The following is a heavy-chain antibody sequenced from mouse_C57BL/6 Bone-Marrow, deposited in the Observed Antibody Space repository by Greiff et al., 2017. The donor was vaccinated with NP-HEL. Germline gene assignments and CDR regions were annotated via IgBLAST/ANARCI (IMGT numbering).Heavy chain of an antibody. CDR2: ISSGSSTI. V-gene: IGHV5-17*01. D-gene: IGHD2-4*01. CDR1: GFTFSDYG. J-gene: IGHJ2*01. CDR3: AAGRYDYVDY. Sequence: EVQRVESGGGLVKPGGSLKLSCAASGFTFSDYGMHWVRQAPEKGLEWVAYISSGSSTIYYADTVKGRFTISRDNAKNTLFLQMTSLRSEDTAMYYCAAGRYDYVDYWGQGTTLTVSS.